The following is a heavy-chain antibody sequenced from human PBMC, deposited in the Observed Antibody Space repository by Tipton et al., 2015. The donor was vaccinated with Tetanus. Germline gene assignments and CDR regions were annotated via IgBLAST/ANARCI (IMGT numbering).Heavy chain of an antibody. CDR2: INSDGSGT. J-gene: IGHJ4*02. V-gene: IGHV3-74*01. CDR3: TRVVRSSFDTSRYYRATDY. D-gene: IGHD3-10*01. CDR1: GFTFSSYW. Sequence: SLRLSCVASGFTFSSYWMNWVCQTPGKGPVWVSRINSDGSGTNYADSVKGRFTISRDNAKGTLYLQMNSLRVEDTATYYCTRVVRSSFDTSRYYRATDYWGQGTLVTVS.